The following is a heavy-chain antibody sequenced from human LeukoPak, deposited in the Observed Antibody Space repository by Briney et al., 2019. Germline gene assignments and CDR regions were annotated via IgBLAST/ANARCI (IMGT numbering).Heavy chain of an antibody. CDR2: ISGSGGSA. Sequence: GGSLRLSCAASGFTFSSYAMSWVRQAPGKGLEWVSAISGSGGSAYYADSVKGRFTISRDNSKNTLYLQMNSLRAEDTAVYYCAKYYDSSGYLYWGQGTLVTVSS. V-gene: IGHV3-23*01. CDR3: AKYYDSSGYLY. CDR1: GFTFSSYA. J-gene: IGHJ4*02. D-gene: IGHD3-22*01.